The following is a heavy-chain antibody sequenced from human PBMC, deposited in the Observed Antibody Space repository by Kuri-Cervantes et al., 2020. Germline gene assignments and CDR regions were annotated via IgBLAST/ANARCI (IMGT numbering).Heavy chain of an antibody. CDR1: GFTFSSYA. CDR2: ISGSGGST. J-gene: IGHJ3*02. V-gene: IGHV3-23*01. Sequence: GESLKISCAASGFTFSSYAMSWVRQAPGKGLEWVSAISGSGGSTYYADSVKGRFTISRDNAKNSLYLQMNSLRAEDTAVYYCARSGDYVAYDAFDIWGQGTMVTVSS. CDR3: ARSGDYVAYDAFDI. D-gene: IGHD4-17*01.